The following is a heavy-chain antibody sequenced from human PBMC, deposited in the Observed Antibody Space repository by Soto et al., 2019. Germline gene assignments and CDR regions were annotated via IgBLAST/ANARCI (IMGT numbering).Heavy chain of an antibody. Sequence: GGSLRLSCAASGITFSGSAMHWVRQASGKGLEWVGRIRSKANSYATAYAASVKGRFTISRDDSKNTAYLQMNSLKTEDTAVYYCAEVGATRDFDYWGQGTLVTVSS. J-gene: IGHJ4*02. V-gene: IGHV3-73*01. CDR1: GITFSGSA. CDR3: AEVGATRDFDY. CDR2: IRSKANSYAT. D-gene: IGHD1-26*01.